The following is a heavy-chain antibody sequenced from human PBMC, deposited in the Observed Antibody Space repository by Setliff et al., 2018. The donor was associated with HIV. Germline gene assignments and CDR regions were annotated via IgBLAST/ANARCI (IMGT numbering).Heavy chain of an antibody. CDR3: AADRDLWCGELVT. CDR2: IVVGSGNT. D-gene: IGHD3-10*01. V-gene: IGHV1-58*02. J-gene: IGHJ4*02. Sequence: ASVKVSCKTSGFTSTNSAIQWVRQARGQRLEWIGWIVVGSGNTNYAQKFQKRVTITWDMSTITAFMELSSLRSEDTAVYYCAADRDLWCGELVTWAQGTLVTVSS. CDR1: GFTSTNSA.